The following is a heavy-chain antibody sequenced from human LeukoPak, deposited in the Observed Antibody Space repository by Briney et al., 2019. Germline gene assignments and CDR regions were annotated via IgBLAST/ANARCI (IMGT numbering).Heavy chain of an antibody. V-gene: IGHV3-7*01. D-gene: IGHD2-15*01. CDR2: TNPDGTAE. CDR1: GFTFRNYW. CDR3: ARDGGLHTNFDY. Sequence: GGTLRLSCAASGFTFRNYWMGWVRQAPGKGLEGVANTNPDGTAEYYGDAVRGRFTISRDNANNFLYLQMNSLRGEDTAVYYCARDGGLHTNFDYWGQGTLVTVSS. J-gene: IGHJ4*02.